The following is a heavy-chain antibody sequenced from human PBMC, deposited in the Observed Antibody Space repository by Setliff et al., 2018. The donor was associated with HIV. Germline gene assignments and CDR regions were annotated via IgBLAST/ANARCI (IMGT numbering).Heavy chain of an antibody. J-gene: IGHJ5*02. CDR2: INSDASGM. V-gene: IGHV3-74*03. CDR1: GFTFSNQV. Sequence: GGSLRLSCAASGFTFSNQVMTWVRQAPGKGLEWVSRINSDASGMTFAEFVKGRFTISRDDAKNSLYLQMNSLRAEDTAVYYCAKSYFDRSGYLGSWGQGTLVTVSS. CDR3: AKSYFDRSGYLGS. D-gene: IGHD3-22*01.